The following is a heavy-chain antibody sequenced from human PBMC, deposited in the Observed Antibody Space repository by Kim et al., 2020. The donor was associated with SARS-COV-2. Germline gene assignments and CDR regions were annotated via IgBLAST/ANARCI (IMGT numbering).Heavy chain of an antibody. CDR2: FYWDDDT. CDR3: AHGLERAAAGHYFED. V-gene: IGHV2-5*02. Sequence: SGPPLVNPTQTLTLTCTFSGFSLRTSGVVVGWIRQPPGKALEWLALFYWDDDTLYSPSLKSRLTITKDTSKHQVVLTMTNMHPVDTATYYCAHGLERAAAGHYFEDWGQRTLVTVSS. CDR1: GFSLRTSGVV. J-gene: IGHJ4*02. D-gene: IGHD6-13*01.